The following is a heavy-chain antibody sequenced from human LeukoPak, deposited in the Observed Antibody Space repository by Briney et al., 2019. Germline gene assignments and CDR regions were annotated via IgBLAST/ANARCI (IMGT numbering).Heavy chain of an antibody. CDR3: ARLPRDRSPFRYDLWSGYPPGYYYGMDV. J-gene: IGHJ6*01. V-gene: IGHV3-7*01. Sequence: GGSLRLSCAASGFTFSSYWMSWVRQAPGKGLEWVANIKQDGSEKYYVDSVKGRFTISRDNAKNSLYLQMNSLRAEDTAVYYCARLPRDRSPFRYDLWSGYPPGYYYGMDVWGQGTTVTVSS. CDR2: IKQDGSEK. CDR1: GFTFSSYW. D-gene: IGHD3-3*01.